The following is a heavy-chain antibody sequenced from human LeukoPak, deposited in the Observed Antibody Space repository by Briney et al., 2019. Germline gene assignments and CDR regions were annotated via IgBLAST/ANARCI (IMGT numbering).Heavy chain of an antibody. D-gene: IGHD6-6*01. J-gene: IGHJ6*03. Sequence: GGSLRLSCTVSGFTVSSNSMSWVRQAPGKGLEWVSFIYSDNTHYSDSVKGRFTISRDNSKNTLYLQMNSLRDEDTAVYYCARADSSIAARLSRSSIFNYYYYMDVWGKGTTVTVSS. CDR3: ARADSSIAARLSRSSIFNYYYYMDV. V-gene: IGHV3-53*01. CDR2: IYSDNT. CDR1: GFTVSSNS.